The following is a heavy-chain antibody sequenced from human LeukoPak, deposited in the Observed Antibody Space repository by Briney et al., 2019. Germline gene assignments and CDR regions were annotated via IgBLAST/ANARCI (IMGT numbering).Heavy chain of an antibody. CDR1: GFTFSDYY. J-gene: IGHJ3*02. Sequence: PGGSLRLSCAASGFTFSDYYMSWIRQAPGKGLEWISYISSSGSTIYYADSVKGRFTISRDNAKNSLYLQMNSLRAEDTAVYYCARGYYYDSSGHPDAFDIWGQGTMVTVSS. D-gene: IGHD3-22*01. V-gene: IGHV3-11*04. CDR3: ARGYYYDSSGHPDAFDI. CDR2: ISSSGSTI.